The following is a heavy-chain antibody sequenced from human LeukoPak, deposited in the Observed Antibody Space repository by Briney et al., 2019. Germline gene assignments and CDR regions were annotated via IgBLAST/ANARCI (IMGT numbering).Heavy chain of an antibody. V-gene: IGHV1-69*05. Sequence: ASVKVSCKASGGTFSSNAISWVRQAPGQGLEWMGGIIPIFGTANYAQKFQGRVTITTDESTSTAYMELSSLRSEDTAVYYCARQLLWFGEFKYYFDYWGQGTLVTVSS. J-gene: IGHJ4*02. D-gene: IGHD3-10*01. CDR2: IIPIFGTA. CDR3: ARQLLWFGEFKYYFDY. CDR1: GGTFSSNA.